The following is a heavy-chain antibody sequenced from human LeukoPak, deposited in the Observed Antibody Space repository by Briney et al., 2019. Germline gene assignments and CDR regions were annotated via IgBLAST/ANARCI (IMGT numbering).Heavy chain of an antibody. D-gene: IGHD5-24*01. CDR1: GFTFIDYY. V-gene: IGHV3-11*06. Sequence: GGSLRLSCAASGFTFIDYYMSLIRQAPGKGLEWVSYVSSSSSDTKNADSVKGRFTISRDNAKNSLYLQMNSLRAEDTAVYYCARAEGMAAILGSFDYWGQGTLVTVSS. CDR3: ARAEGMAAILGSFDY. CDR2: VSSSSSDT. J-gene: IGHJ4*02.